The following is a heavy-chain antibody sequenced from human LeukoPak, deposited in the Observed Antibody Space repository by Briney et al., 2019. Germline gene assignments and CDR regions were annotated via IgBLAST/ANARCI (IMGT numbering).Heavy chain of an antibody. Sequence: ASVKVSCKASGYTFTGYYMHWVRQAPGQGLEWMGWINPNSGGTNYAQKFQGRVTMTRDTSISTAYMELSRLRSDDTAVYYCARSYDFWSGQLPDYWGQGTLVTVSS. CDR3: ARSYDFWSGQLPDY. V-gene: IGHV1-2*02. CDR2: INPNSGGT. CDR1: GYTFTGYY. J-gene: IGHJ4*02. D-gene: IGHD3-3*01.